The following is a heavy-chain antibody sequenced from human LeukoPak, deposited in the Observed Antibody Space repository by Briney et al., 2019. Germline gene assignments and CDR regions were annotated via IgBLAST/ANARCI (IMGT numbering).Heavy chain of an antibody. CDR2: ISSSSSYI. CDR3: ARGVAGTANWFDP. CDR1: GFTFSSYS. Sequence: AGGSLRLSCAASGFTFSSYSMNWVRQAPGKGLEWVSSISSSSSYIDYADSVKGRFTISRDNAKNSLYLQMNSLRAEDTAVYYCARGVAGTANWFDPWGQGTLVTVSS. D-gene: IGHD6-19*01. V-gene: IGHV3-21*01. J-gene: IGHJ5*02.